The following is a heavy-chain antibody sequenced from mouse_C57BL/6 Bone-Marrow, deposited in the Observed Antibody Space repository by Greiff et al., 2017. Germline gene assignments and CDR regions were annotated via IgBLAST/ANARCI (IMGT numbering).Heavy chain of an antibody. D-gene: IGHD1-1*01. CDR1: GFNIKDDY. V-gene: IGHV14-4*01. CDR2: IDPENGDT. CDR3: TSYGSSYEAMDY. Sequence: EVQRVESGAELVRPGASVKLSCTASGFNIKDDYMHWVKQRPEQGLEWIGWIDPENGDTEYASKFQGKATITADTSSNTAYLQLSSLTSEDTAVYYCTSYGSSYEAMDYWGQGTSVTVSS. J-gene: IGHJ4*01.